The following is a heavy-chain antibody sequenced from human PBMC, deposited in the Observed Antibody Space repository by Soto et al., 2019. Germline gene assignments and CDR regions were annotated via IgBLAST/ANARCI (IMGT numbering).Heavy chain of an antibody. CDR1: VITRSSYA. V-gene: IGHV3-23*01. CDR3: AKGQNSGTYRFYFDY. Sequence: PGGSLRLSCSASVITRSSYAMSWFRQAPGKGPEWVSGISASGGSTSYADSVKGRFTISRDNSKNTLYPQMNSLRADDTAVYHCAKGQNSGTYRFYFDYWGQGALVTVSS. CDR2: ISASGGST. D-gene: IGHD1-26*01. J-gene: IGHJ4*02.